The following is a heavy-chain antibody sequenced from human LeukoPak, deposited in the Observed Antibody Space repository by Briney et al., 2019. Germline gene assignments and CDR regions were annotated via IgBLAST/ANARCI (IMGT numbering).Heavy chain of an antibody. CDR2: ISGSGGST. Sequence: GRSLRLSCAASGFTFSSYAMSWVRQAPGKGLEWVSAISGSGGSTCYADSVKGRFTISRDNSKNTLYLQTNSLRAEDTAVYYCAKDQEGSVPPSTTPFDYWGQGTLVTVSS. CDR1: GFTFSSYA. V-gene: IGHV3-23*01. CDR3: AKDQEGSVPPSTTPFDY. D-gene: IGHD5/OR15-5a*01. J-gene: IGHJ4*02.